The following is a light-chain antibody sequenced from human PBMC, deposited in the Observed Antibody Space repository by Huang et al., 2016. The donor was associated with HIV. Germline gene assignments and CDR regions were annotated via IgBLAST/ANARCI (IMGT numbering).Light chain of an antibody. V-gene: IGKV1-39*01. Sequence: DIQMTQSPSSLSASVGDRVTITCRTSQRVGNSLNWYRQKPGKAPELLIYASSLQAWVSSRFSGSGSGTDFTLIISSLQPEDFATYYCQQSYISPWTFGQGTKVDLK. CDR1: QRVGNS. CDR3: QQSYISPWT. J-gene: IGKJ1*01. CDR2: AS.